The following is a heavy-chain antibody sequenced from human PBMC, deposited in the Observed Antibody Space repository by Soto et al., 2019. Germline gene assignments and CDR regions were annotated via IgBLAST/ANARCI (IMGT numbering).Heavy chain of an antibody. CDR1: GFTFSSYA. CDR3: AREIDSSGYLGYFDY. D-gene: IGHD3-22*01. V-gene: IGHV3-23*01. Sequence: PGGSLRLSCAASGFTFSSYAMSWVRQAPGKGLEWVSAISGSGGSTYYADSVKGRFTISRDNSKNTLYLQMNSLRAEDTAVYYCAREIDSSGYLGYFDYWGQGTLVTVSS. J-gene: IGHJ4*02. CDR2: ISGSGGST.